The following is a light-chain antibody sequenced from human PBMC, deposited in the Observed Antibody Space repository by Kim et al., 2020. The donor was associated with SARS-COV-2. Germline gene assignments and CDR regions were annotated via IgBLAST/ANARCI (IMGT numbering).Light chain of an antibody. CDR3: CAYAGSYTWI. J-gene: IGLJ2*01. Sequence: QSTPISSTGTSPDVGVSNHVSWYAQPPGKAPKVFIYDVFNRPSGVPDRFSGSKSGNTAYLTISGLQAEDEADYHCCAYAGSYTWIFGGGTKVTVL. CDR2: DVF. V-gene: IGLV2-11*03. CDR1: SPDVGVSNH.